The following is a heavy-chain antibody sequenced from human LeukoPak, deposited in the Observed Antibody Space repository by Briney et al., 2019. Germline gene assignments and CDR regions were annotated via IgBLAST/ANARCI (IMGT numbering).Heavy chain of an antibody. Sequence: SETLSLTCAVYGGSFSGYYWSWIRQPPGKGLEWIGEINHSGSTNYNPSLKSRVTISVDTSKNQFSLKLSSVTAADTAVYYCARVFTLYSSGWYTDYWGQGTLVTVSS. D-gene: IGHD6-19*01. CDR2: INHSGST. CDR1: GGSFSGYY. V-gene: IGHV4-34*01. J-gene: IGHJ4*02. CDR3: ARVFTLYSSGWYTDY.